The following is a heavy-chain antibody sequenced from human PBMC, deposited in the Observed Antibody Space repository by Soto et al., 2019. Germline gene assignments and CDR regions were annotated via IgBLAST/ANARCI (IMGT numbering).Heavy chain of an antibody. CDR3: VRYALTVRSWFDP. J-gene: IGHJ5*02. CDR1: GFSFASFA. D-gene: IGHD2-15*01. CDR2: ISGSDGKT. Sequence: GGSLRLSCTTSGFSFASFAMTWVRQAPGKGLEWVATISGSDGKTYYADSVKGRFSISRDTSRNTLYLQMNSLRADDTAMYYCVRYALTVRSWFDPWGQGTQVTVSS. V-gene: IGHV3-23*01.